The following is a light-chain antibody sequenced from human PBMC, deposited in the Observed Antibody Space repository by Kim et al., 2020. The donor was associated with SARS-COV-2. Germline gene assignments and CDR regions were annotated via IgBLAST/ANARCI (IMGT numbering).Light chain of an antibody. Sequence: SPGERTTLSCRASQSVRNSYLAWYQQQPGQAHRLLIYGASSRATGIPDRFSGSGSGTDFTLTISRLEPEDFAVYYCQQYGSSPLTFGGGTKVDIK. CDR1: QSVRNSY. J-gene: IGKJ4*01. CDR3: QQYGSSPLT. V-gene: IGKV3-20*01. CDR2: GAS.